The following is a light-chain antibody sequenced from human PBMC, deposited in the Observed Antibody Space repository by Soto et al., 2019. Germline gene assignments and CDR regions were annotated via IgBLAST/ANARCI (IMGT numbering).Light chain of an antibody. J-gene: IGKJ1*01. CDR3: LPGQYESPT. CDR1: QAVSSK. V-gene: IGKV3D-11*01. CDR2: DTS. Sequence: EIVLTQSPATLSSSPGERATFSCRASQAVSSKLAWYQHKPGQAPSLLIYDTSNRPTGVPARFSGSGSGTDFTLTVSSLEPEDLAPYYCLPGQYESPTFGPGTKVDIK.